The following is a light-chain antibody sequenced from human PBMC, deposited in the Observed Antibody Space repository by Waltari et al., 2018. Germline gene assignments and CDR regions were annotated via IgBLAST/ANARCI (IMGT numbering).Light chain of an antibody. CDR2: GNS. Sequence: QSVLTQPPSVSGAPGQRVTISCTGSSPNIGAGYDVHWSQQLPGTAPKLLIYGNSNLPSGVPDRFSGSKSGTSASLAITGLQAEDEADYYCQSYDSSLSGSVFGGGTKLTVL. J-gene: IGLJ2*01. V-gene: IGLV1-40*01. CDR3: QSYDSSLSGSV. CDR1: SPNIGAGYD.